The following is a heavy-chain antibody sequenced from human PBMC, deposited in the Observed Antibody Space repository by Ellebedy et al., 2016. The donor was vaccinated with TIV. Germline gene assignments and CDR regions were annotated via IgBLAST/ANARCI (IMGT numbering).Heavy chain of an antibody. Sequence: ASVKVSCXASGYTFTSYGISWVRQAPGQGLEWMGWISAYNGNTNYAQKLQGRVTMTTDTSTSTAYMELRSLRSDDTAVYYCARAPLIIAVAATFDYWGQGTLVTVSS. D-gene: IGHD6-19*01. CDR1: GYTFTSYG. V-gene: IGHV1-18*01. CDR3: ARAPLIIAVAATFDY. J-gene: IGHJ4*02. CDR2: ISAYNGNT.